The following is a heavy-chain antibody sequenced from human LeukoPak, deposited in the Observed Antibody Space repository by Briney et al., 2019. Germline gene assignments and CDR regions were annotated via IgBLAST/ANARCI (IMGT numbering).Heavy chain of an antibody. CDR1: GFTFSSYA. J-gene: IGHJ4*02. CDR3: AKRSDGGVHFDY. D-gene: IGHD3-16*01. CDR2: ISGSGGST. V-gene: IGHV3-23*01. Sequence: GGSLRPSCAASGFTFSSYAMSWVRQAAGRGLEWVSAISGSGGSTYYADSVKGRFTISRDNSKNTLYLQMNSLRAEDTAVYYCAKRSDGGVHFDYWGQGTLVTVSS.